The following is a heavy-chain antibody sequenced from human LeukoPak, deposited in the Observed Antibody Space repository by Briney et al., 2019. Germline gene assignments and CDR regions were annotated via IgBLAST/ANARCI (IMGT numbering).Heavy chain of an antibody. CDR2: IYYSGST. J-gene: IGHJ4*02. V-gene: IGHV4-39*07. D-gene: IGHD3-10*01. Sequence: PSETLSLTCTVSGGSISSRNYYWGWIRQPPGKGLEWIASIYYSGSTFYNPSLRRRVTISVDTSNNQFSLKLSSVIAADTAVYYCARQGIFFGSGPFDSWGQGTLVTVSS. CDR1: GGSISSRNYY. CDR3: ARQGIFFGSGPFDS.